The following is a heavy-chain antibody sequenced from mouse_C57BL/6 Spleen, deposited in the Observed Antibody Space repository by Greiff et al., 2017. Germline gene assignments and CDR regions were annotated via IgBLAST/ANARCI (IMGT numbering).Heavy chain of an antibody. CDR1: GYTFTSYW. V-gene: IGHV1-74*01. D-gene: IGHD1-1*01. CDR2: IHPSDSDT. Sequence: VQLQQPGAELVKPGASVKVSCKASGYTFTSYWMHWVKQRPGQGLEWIGRIHPSDSDTNYNQKFKGKATLTVDKSSSTAYMQLNSLTSEDSAVYYCAIIYYYGSSYPYYAMDYWGQGTSVTVSS. CDR3: AIIYYYGSSYPYYAMDY. J-gene: IGHJ4*01.